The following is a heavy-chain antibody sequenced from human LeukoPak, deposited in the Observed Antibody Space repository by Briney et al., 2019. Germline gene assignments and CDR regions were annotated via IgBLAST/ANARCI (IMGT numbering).Heavy chain of an antibody. D-gene: IGHD6-6*01. Sequence: TSETLSLTCTVSGGSISSYYWSWIRQPPGKGLEWIGYIYYSGSTNYNPSLKSRVTISVDTSKNQFPLKLSSVTAADTAVYYCARALYSSSKLNWFDPWGQGTLVTVSS. CDR3: ARALYSSSKLNWFDP. CDR2: IYYSGST. CDR1: GGSISSYY. J-gene: IGHJ5*02. V-gene: IGHV4-59*01.